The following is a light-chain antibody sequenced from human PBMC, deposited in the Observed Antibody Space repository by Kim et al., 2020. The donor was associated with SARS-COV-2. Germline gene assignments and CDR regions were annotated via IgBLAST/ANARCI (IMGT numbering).Light chain of an antibody. CDR1: QSVRSTY. CDR3: QECDSPPRT. CDR2: GAS. Sequence: EIVLTQSPGTLSLSPGERTTLSCRASQSVRSTYLAWYQQKPGQAPRLLIYGASRRATGIPDRFSGSGSGTDFTLTISRLEPEDFAVYYCQECDSPPRTFGEGTKLAI. V-gene: IGKV3-20*01. J-gene: IGKJ2*01.